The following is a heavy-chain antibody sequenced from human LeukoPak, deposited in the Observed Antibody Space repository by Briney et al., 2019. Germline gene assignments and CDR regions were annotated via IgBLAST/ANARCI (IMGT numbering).Heavy chain of an antibody. V-gene: IGHV3-23*01. CDR3: AKDRDRYGSGSYSSDY. CDR1: GFTFSSYA. J-gene: IGHJ4*02. D-gene: IGHD3-10*01. Sequence: GGSLRLSCAASGFTFSSYAMSWVRQAPGKGLEWVSAISGSGGSTYYADSVKGRFTISRDNSKNTLYLQMNSLRAEDTAVYYCAKDRDRYGSGSYSSDYWGQGTLVTVSS. CDR2: ISGSGGST.